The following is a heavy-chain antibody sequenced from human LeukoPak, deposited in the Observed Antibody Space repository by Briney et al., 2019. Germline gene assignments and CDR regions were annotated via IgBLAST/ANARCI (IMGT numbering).Heavy chain of an antibody. CDR2: ISGSGGST. J-gene: IGHJ4*02. CDR3: AKDPGYCSGGSCYSISIDY. Sequence: GGYLRLSCAASGFTFSSYAMSWVRQAPGKGLEWVSAISGSGGSTYYADSVKGRFTISRDNSKNTLYLQMNSLRAEDTAVYYCAKDPGYCSGGSCYSISIDYWGQGTLVTVSS. V-gene: IGHV3-23*01. D-gene: IGHD2-15*01. CDR1: GFTFSSYA.